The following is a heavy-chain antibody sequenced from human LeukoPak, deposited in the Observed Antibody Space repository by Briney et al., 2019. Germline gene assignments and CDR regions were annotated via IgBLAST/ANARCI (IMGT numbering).Heavy chain of an antibody. CDR1: GYSFTNYW. D-gene: IGHD3-10*01. CDR3: ATYAGSSSKYFQD. CDR2: IYPGDSDT. V-gene: IGHV5-51*01. Sequence: GESLKISCKASGYSFTNYWIGWVRQMPGKGLEWMGIIYPGDSDTRYSPSFQGRVTISADKSISTAYLQRSSLQASDTAMYYCATYAGSSSKYFQDWGQGTLVTVSS. J-gene: IGHJ1*01.